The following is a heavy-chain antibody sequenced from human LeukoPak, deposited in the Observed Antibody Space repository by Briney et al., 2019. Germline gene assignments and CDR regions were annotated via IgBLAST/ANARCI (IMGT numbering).Heavy chain of an antibody. CDR1: GFTFGTYA. CDR2: ISYDGSNK. V-gene: IGHV3-30*18. CDR3: AKKRESSPTSFDN. D-gene: IGHD2/OR15-2a*01. J-gene: IGHJ4*02. Sequence: GGSLRLSCAASGFTFGTYAISWVRHAPGKGLEWVAVISYDGSNKYYADSVKGRFTISRDNSKNTLYLQMNSLRAEDTAVYYCAKKRESSPTSFDNWGQGTLVTVSS.